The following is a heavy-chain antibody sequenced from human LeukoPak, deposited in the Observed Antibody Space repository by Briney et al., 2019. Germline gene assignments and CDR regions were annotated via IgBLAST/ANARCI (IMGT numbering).Heavy chain of an antibody. V-gene: IGHV3-48*02. CDR2: ISIGSDLI. D-gene: IGHD2-15*01. J-gene: IGHJ4*02. CDR3: ARDSAWCFDY. Sequence: GRSLRLSCAASGFSFSTYSMKWVREAPGEEPGWVAYISIGSDLIPYADSLKGRFTISRDNARNSLYLQMDSLRDEDTAVYYCARDSAWCFDYWGQGSLVTVSS. CDR1: GFSFSTYS.